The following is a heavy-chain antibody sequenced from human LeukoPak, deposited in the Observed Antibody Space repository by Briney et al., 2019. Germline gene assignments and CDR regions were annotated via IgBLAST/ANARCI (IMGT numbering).Heavy chain of an antibody. D-gene: IGHD3-22*01. J-gene: IGHJ4*02. CDR2: IDHTGST. V-gene: IGHV4-4*08. CDR3: AREPHYYDSSGSFDY. Sequence: SETLSLTCTVSDDSITIYYWTWIRQPPGKGLEWIGYIDHTGSTNYNPSLNSRVTISRDTSKNHFSLELSSVPAADTAVYYCAREPHYYDSSGSFDYWGQGTLVTVSS. CDR1: DDSITIYY.